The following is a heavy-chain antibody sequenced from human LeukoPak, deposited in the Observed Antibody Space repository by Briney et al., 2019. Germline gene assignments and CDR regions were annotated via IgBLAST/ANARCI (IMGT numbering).Heavy chain of an antibody. J-gene: IGHJ4*02. CDR2: ISSSSSHM. CDR3: ARLVCSTIPCYGKFYFDS. D-gene: IGHD2-2*01. Sequence: PGGSLRLSCTASGFTFSSYSMKWVRQAPGKGLEWVSSISSSSSHMYYVDSVKGRFTISRDNAKNSLYLQMNSLRAEDTAVYYCARLVCSTIPCYGKFYFDSWGQGTLVPVSS. V-gene: IGHV3-21*01. CDR1: GFTFSSYS.